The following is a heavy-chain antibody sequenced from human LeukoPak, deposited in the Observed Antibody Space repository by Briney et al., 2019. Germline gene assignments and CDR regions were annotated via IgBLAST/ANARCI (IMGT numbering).Heavy chain of an antibody. CDR1: GGSISSGGYY. CDR3: AREVILWFGEQIKSTSFDI. CDR2: IYYSGST. J-gene: IGHJ3*02. Sequence: SQTLSLTCTVSGGSISSGGYYWSWIRQHPGKGLEWIGYIYYSGSTYYNPSLKSRVTISVDTSKNQFSLKLSSVTTADTAVYYCAREVILWFGEQIKSTSFDIWGQGTMVTVSS. D-gene: IGHD3-10*01. V-gene: IGHV4-31*03.